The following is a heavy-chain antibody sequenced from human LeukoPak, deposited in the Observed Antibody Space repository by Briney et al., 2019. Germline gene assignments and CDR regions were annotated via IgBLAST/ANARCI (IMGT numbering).Heavy chain of an antibody. CDR3: ARDLRGWNYLYFDY. D-gene: IGHD1-7*01. CDR2: IFYSRST. J-gene: IGHJ4*02. V-gene: IGHV4-31*03. Sequence: SQTLSLTCTVSGGSISSGGYYWNWIRQHPGKGLEWIGYIFYSRSTYYNPSLKSRVTISVDTSKNQFSLKLSSVAAADTAVYFCARDLRGWNYLYFDYWGQGTLVTVSS. CDR1: GGSISSGGYY.